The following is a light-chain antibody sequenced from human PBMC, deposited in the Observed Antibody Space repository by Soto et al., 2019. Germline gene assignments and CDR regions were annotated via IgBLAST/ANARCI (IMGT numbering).Light chain of an antibody. Sequence: IVMTQSPATLSMSPGDRATLSCRASQSLVTNMAWYQQKPCQAPRPLIYGASIRATCVPARFTGSGSGTEFSVTDDRLPSEDFAVYYCNQDNVGLRTFGRGTRVEV. CDR1: QSLVTN. V-gene: IGKV3-15*01. CDR3: NQDNVGLRT. CDR2: GAS. J-gene: IGKJ1*01.